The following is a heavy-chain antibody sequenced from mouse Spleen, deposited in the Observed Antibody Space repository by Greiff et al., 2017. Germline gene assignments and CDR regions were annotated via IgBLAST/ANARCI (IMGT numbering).Heavy chain of an antibody. J-gene: IGHJ1*01. V-gene: IGHV1-66*01. CDR2: IYPGSGNT. D-gene: IGHD3-2*02. CDR3: AREEAWYFDV. CDR1: DYTFTSYY. Sequence: QVQLKESGPELVKPGTSVKISCKASDYTFTSYYIHWVKQRPGQGLEWIGWIYPGSGNTKYNEKFKGKATLTADTSSSTAYMQLSSLTSEDSAVYYCAREEAWYFDVWGAGTTVTVSS.